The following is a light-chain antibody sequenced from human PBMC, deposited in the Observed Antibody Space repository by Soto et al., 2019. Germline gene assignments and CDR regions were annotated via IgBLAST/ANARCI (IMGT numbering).Light chain of an antibody. Sequence: EIVMTQSPATLSVSPGERATLSCRASQSVSSNLAWYQQKPGQAPRLLIYGASSRATGIPASFSGSGSGPEFTLSISRLQSEDFAVYCCQQYNNWRTFGQGTKVDIK. CDR2: GAS. V-gene: IGKV3-15*01. CDR1: QSVSSN. CDR3: QQYNNWRT. J-gene: IGKJ1*01.